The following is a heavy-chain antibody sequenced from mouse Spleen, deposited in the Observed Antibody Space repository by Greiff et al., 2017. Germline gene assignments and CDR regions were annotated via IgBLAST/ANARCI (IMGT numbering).Heavy chain of an antibody. D-gene: IGHD3-1*01. CDR3: ARLGGRDAMDY. CDR2: INPSNGRT. Sequence: QVQLQQSGAELVKPGASVKLSCKASGYTFTSYWMHWVKQRPGQGLEWIGEINPSNGRTNYNEKFKSKATLTVDKSSSTAYMQLSSLTSEDSAVYYCARLGGRDAMDYWGQGTSVTVSS. J-gene: IGHJ4*01. V-gene: IGHV1S81*02. CDR1: GYTFTSYW.